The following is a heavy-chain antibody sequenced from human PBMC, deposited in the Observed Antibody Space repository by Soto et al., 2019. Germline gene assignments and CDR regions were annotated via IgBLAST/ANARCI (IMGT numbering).Heavy chain of an antibody. D-gene: IGHD3-3*01. CDR1: GFTFSSYA. Sequence: GGSLRLSCAASGFTFSSYAMHWVRQAPGKGLEWVAVISYDGSNKYYADSVKGRFTISRDNSKNTLYLQMNSLRAEDTAVYYCSRGERITIFGVAPTLPFDYWGQGTLVTVSS. J-gene: IGHJ4*02. CDR3: SRGERITIFGVAPTLPFDY. V-gene: IGHV3-30-3*01. CDR2: ISYDGSNK.